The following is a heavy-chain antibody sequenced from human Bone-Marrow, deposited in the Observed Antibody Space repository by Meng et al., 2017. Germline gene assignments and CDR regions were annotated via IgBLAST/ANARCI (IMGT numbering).Heavy chain of an antibody. V-gene: IGHV3-7*01. Sequence: GESLKISCAASGFTFSDYYMNWVRQAPGKGLEWVANIKQDGSEKYYVDSVKGRFTISRDNAKNSLYLQMNSLRAEDTAVYYCARDLEMATISPFFDYWGQGTLVTVSS. CDR2: IKQDGSEK. D-gene: IGHD5-24*01. J-gene: IGHJ4*02. CDR3: ARDLEMATISPFFDY. CDR1: GFTFSDYY.